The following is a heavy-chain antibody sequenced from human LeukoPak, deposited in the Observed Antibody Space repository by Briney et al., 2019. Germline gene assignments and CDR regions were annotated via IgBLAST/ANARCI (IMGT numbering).Heavy chain of an antibody. CDR3: AKEAAAAQNRVSFFDY. V-gene: IGHV3-30*18. Sequence: GGSLRLSCATSGFTFSAYGMHWVRQAPGKGLEWVAVVSFDGNNKYYADSVKGRFTISRDNSKTTLYLQMNSLRTEDTAVYYCAKEAAAAQNRVSFFDYWGQGTLVTVSS. CDR1: GFTFSAYG. CDR2: VSFDGNNK. D-gene: IGHD2/OR15-2a*01. J-gene: IGHJ4*02.